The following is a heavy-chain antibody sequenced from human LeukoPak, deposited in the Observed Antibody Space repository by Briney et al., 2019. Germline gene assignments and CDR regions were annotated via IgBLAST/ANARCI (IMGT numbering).Heavy chain of an antibody. D-gene: IGHD3-10*01. V-gene: IGHV3-30-3*01. CDR1: GSTFSSYA. Sequence: GGSLRLSCAASGSTFSSYAMHWVRQAPDKGLEWVAVISYDGSNKYYADSVKGRSTISRDNSKNTLYLQMNSLRAEDTAVYYCARAPITMGYFDYWGQGTLVTVSS. CDR2: ISYDGSNK. CDR3: ARAPITMGYFDY. J-gene: IGHJ4*02.